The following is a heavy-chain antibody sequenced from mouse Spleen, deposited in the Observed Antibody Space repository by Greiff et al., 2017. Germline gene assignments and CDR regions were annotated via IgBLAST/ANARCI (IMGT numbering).Heavy chain of an antibody. Sequence: QVQLQQPGAELVKPGASVKLSCTASGYTFTSYWMHWVKQRPGRGLEWIGRIDPNSGGTKYNEKFKSKATLTVDKPSSTAYMQLSSLTSEDSAVDYCARGLLWSTHAMDDWGQGTSVTVSS. V-gene: IGHV1-72*01. CDR1: GYTFTSYW. CDR2: IDPNSGGT. CDR3: ARGLLWSTHAMDD. D-gene: IGHD2-10*01. J-gene: IGHJ4*01.